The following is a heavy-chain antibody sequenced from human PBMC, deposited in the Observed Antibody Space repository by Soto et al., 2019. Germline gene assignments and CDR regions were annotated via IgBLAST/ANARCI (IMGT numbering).Heavy chain of an antibody. Sequence: GGSLRLSCAASGFTFSSYVMHWVRQAPGKGLEWVAVIWYDGSQTYYADSVKGRFTISRDNSKNTLYLQMNSLRTEDTALYYCARDVYCTTTTCSPLGYWGQGTLVTVSS. CDR1: GFTFSSYV. CDR3: ARDVYCTTTTCSPLGY. CDR2: IWYDGSQT. D-gene: IGHD2-2*01. J-gene: IGHJ4*02. V-gene: IGHV3-33*01.